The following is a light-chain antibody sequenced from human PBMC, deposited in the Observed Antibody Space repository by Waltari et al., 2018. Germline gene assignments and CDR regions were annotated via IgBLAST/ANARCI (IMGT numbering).Light chain of an antibody. V-gene: IGLV1-47*01. Sequence: QSVLTQPPSASGTPGQRVTISCSGGATNIGVNFVYWYRQLPGTAPKLLLYKNDHRPSGVPDRISGSKSGTSASLVISGLRSEDEADYYCAAWDDRLYTVMFGGGTKLTVL. CDR2: KND. CDR1: ATNIGVNF. J-gene: IGLJ3*02. CDR3: AAWDDRLYTVM.